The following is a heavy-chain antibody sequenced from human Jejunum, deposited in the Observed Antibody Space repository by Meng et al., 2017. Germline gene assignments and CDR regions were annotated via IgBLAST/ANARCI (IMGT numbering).Heavy chain of an antibody. CDR3: ARTYHLPQN. D-gene: IGHD1-14*01. Sequence: VDLVDSGGGFVQPGGSLRLSCAASGFTFSNYGMAWVRQAPGKGLEWVSGISGSGSDTYYADSVEGRFTITRDNSKNTLYLQMNTLRAEDTAVYYCARTYHLPQNWGQGTLVTVSS. CDR1: GFTFSNYG. V-gene: IGHV3-23*04. CDR2: ISGSGSDT. J-gene: IGHJ4*02.